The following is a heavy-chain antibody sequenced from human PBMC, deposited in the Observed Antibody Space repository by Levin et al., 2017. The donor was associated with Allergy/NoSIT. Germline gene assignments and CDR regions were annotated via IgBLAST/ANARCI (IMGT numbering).Heavy chain of an antibody. CDR3: TTDGDSGSYYTQVDY. CDR2: IKSKTDGGTT. V-gene: IGHV3-15*01. Sequence: SCAASGFTFSNAWMSWVRQAPGKGLEWVGRIKSKTDGGTTDYAAPVKGRFTISRDDSKNTLYLQMNSLKTEDTAVYYCTTDGDSGSYYTQVDYWGQGTLVTVSS. CDR1: GFTFSNAW. D-gene: IGHD1-26*01. J-gene: IGHJ4*02.